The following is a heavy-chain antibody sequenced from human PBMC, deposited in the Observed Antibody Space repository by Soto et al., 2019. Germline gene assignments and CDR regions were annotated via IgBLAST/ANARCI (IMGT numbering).Heavy chain of an antibody. CDR2: FDPEDGET. J-gene: IGHJ6*02. Sequence: GASVKVSCKVSGYTLTELSMHWVRQAPGKGLEWMGGFDPEDGETIYAQKFQGRVTMTEDTSTDTAYMELSSLRSEDTAVYYCATDYDFWSGYGMDVWGQGTTVTVSS. CDR3: ATDYDFWSGYGMDV. CDR1: GYTLTELS. D-gene: IGHD3-3*01. V-gene: IGHV1-24*01.